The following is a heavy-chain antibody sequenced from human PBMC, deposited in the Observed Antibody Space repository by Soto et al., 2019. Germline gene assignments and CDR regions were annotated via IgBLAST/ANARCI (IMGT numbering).Heavy chain of an antibody. J-gene: IGHJ6*02. CDR2: ISSNGGST. CDR1: GFTFSSYA. V-gene: IGHV3-64D*06. CDR3: CVLRFLEWFDYYGMDA. Sequence: PGGSLRLSCSASGFTFSSYAMHWVRQAPGKGLEYVSAISSNGGSTYYADSVKGRFTISRDNSKNTLYLQMSSLRAEDTAVYYCCVLRFLEWFDYYGMDAWGQGTTVTVSS. D-gene: IGHD3-3*01.